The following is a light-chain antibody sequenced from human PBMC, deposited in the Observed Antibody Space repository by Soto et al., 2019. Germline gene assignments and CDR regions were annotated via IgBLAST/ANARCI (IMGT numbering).Light chain of an antibody. J-gene: IGKJ4*01. CDR1: QTISNY. CDR2: APS. Sequence: DVQMTQSPSSLSASVGDRVTITCRTSQTISNYLTWYQHTPGKAPKLLIYAPSSLQSGFPSRFRGTGSGTDFTLTITSLQPEDSATYYCQQSYSVPLTFGGGTKVEIK. CDR3: QQSYSVPLT. V-gene: IGKV1-39*01.